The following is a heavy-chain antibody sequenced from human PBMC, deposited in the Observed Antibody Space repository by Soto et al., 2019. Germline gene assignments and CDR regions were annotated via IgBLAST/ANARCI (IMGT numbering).Heavy chain of an antibody. CDR1: GGSISSGGYS. V-gene: IGHV4-30-2*01. CDR3: ATDLRGSEPYYYYGMDV. J-gene: IGHJ6*02. D-gene: IGHD3-10*01. CDR2: IYHSGST. Sequence: QLQLQESGSGLVKPSQTLSLTCAVSGGSISSGGYSWSWIRQPPGKGLEWIGYIYHSGSTYYNPSLKSRVTISVDRSKNQFSLKLSSVTAADTAVYYCATDLRGSEPYYYYGMDVWGQGTTVTVSS.